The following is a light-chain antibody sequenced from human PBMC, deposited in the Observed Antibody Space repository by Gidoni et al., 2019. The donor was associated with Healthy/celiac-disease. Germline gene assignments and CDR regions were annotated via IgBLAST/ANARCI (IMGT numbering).Light chain of an antibody. CDR3: QQYYSTLIT. J-gene: IGKJ5*01. Sequence: DIVMTHSPDSLPVSLGERATINCKSSQSVLYSSNNKNYLAWYQQKPGQPPKLLIYWASTRESGVPDRFSGSGSGTDFTLTISSLQAEDVAVYYCQQYYSTLITFGQGTRLEIK. CDR1: QSVLYSSNNKNY. V-gene: IGKV4-1*01. CDR2: WAS.